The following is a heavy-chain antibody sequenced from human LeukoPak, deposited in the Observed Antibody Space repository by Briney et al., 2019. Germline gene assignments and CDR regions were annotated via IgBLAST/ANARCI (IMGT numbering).Heavy chain of an antibody. Sequence: GGSLRLSCAASGFTVSSNYMSWVRQAPGKGLEWVSVIYSGGSTYYADSVKGRFTISRDNSKNTLYLQMNSLRAEDTAVYYCAKDSRVGGSRIDYWGQGTLVTVSS. CDR2: IYSGGST. J-gene: IGHJ4*02. V-gene: IGHV3-53*01. CDR1: GFTVSSNY. D-gene: IGHD4-23*01. CDR3: AKDSRVGGSRIDY.